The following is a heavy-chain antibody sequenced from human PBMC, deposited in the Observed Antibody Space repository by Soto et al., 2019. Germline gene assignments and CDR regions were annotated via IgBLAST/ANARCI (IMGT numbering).Heavy chain of an antibody. Sequence: GESLKISCKGSGYSFTSYWISWVRQMPGKGLEWMGRIDPSDSYTNYSPSFQGHVTISADKSISTAYLQWSSLKASDTAMYYCARHAGGRYNWFDPWGQGTQVTSPQ. CDR2: IDPSDSYT. CDR3: ARHAGGRYNWFDP. CDR1: GYSFTSYW. J-gene: IGHJ5*02. V-gene: IGHV5-10-1*01. D-gene: IGHD6-19*01.